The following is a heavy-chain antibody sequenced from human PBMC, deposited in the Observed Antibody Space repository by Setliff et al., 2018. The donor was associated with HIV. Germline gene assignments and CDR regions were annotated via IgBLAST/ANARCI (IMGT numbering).Heavy chain of an antibody. Sequence: GGSLRLSCAASGFTFSTFGMHWVRQAPGRGLQWVANIWFDGSNTYYADSVKGRFTISRDNSKNTLFLEMNSLGVEDTAVYYCARGSSAWGFDTWGQGTMVTVSS. J-gene: IGHJ3*02. V-gene: IGHV3-33*01. CDR2: IWFDGSNT. CDR1: GFTFSTFG. CDR3: ARGSSAWGFDT. D-gene: IGHD6-25*01.